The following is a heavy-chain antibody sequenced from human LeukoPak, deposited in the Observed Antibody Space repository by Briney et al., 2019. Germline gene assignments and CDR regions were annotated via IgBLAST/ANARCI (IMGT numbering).Heavy chain of an antibody. CDR1: GGSISSSSYY. D-gene: IGHD6-13*01. J-gene: IGHJ6*02. CDR2: IYHSGST. CDR3: ARWQQPSYYYGMDV. Sequence: SETLTLTCTVSGGSISSSSYYWGWIRQPPGKGLEWIGEIYHSGSTNYNPSLKSRVTISVDKSKNQFSLKLSSVTAADTAVYYCARWQQPSYYYGMDVWGQGTTVTVSS. V-gene: IGHV4-39*07.